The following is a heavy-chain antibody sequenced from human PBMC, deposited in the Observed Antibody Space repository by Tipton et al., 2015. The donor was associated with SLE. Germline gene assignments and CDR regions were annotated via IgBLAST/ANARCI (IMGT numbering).Heavy chain of an antibody. D-gene: IGHD3-10*01. CDR2: IYYSGST. V-gene: IGHV4-39*02. CDR3: AREGITVLRGRGTMGFDY. J-gene: IGHJ4*02. Sequence: TLSLTCTVSGGIISSSSYYWGLIRQPTGKGLEWIGSIYYSGSTYYNPSLKSRVTISVGTCKNHFSLKLSSVTAADTAVYYCAREGITVLRGRGTMGFDYWGQGTLVIVSS. CDR1: GGIISSSSYY.